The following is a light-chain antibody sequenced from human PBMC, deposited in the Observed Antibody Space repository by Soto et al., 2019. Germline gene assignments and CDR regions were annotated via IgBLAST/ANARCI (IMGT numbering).Light chain of an antibody. V-gene: IGKV1-5*01. J-gene: IGKJ1*01. CDR1: QNIRRW. CDR2: DAS. CDR3: QQYSNYSPT. Sequence: DIQMTQSPSTLSASVGDRVTITCRATQNIRRWLAWYQQRPGKAPKLLIYDASSLQSGVLSRFSGSGSGTEFTLTISNLQPDDFATYYCQQYSNYSPTFGQGTKVDIK.